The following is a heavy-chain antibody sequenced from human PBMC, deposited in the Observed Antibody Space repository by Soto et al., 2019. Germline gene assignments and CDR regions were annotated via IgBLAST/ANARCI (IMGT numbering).Heavy chain of an antibody. D-gene: IGHD6-13*01. Sequence: GGSLRLSCAASGFTFSSYAMHWVRQAPGKGLEWVALISYDGSDKDYADSVKGRFTISRDNSKNTLYLQMNSLRAEDTAVYYCAKGGVQHYYGMDVWGQGTTVTVSS. CDR3: AKGGVQHYYGMDV. CDR1: GFTFSSYA. V-gene: IGHV3-30-3*01. CDR2: ISYDGSDK. J-gene: IGHJ6*02.